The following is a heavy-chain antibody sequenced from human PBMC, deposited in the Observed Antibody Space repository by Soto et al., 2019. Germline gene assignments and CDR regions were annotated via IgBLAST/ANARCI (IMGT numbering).Heavy chain of an antibody. Sequence: PSETLSLTCADYGGSFSGYYWSWIRQPPGKGLEWIGEINHSGSTNYNPSLKSRVTISVDTSKNQFSLKLSSVTAADTAVYYCARGFEDCSGGSCYSGAFDIWGQGTMVTVSS. CDR1: GGSFSGYY. V-gene: IGHV4-34*01. CDR3: ARGFEDCSGGSCYSGAFDI. D-gene: IGHD2-15*01. CDR2: INHSGST. J-gene: IGHJ3*02.